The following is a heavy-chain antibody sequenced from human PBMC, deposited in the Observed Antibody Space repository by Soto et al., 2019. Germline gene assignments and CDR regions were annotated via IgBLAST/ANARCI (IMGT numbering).Heavy chain of an antibody. J-gene: IGHJ6*02. V-gene: IGHV3-33*01. D-gene: IGHD1-1*01. Sequence: QVQLVESGGGVVQPGRSLRLSCAAFGFTFSSYGMHWVRQAPGKGLEWVAVIWYDGSNKYYADSVKGRFTISRDNSKNTVYLQMNSLRAEDTAVYYCARDPNWKDVWGMDVWGQGTTVTVSS. CDR3: ARDPNWKDVWGMDV. CDR2: IWYDGSNK. CDR1: GFTFSSYG.